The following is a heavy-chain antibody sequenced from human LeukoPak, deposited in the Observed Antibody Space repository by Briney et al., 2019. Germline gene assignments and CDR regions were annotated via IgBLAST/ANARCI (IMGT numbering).Heavy chain of an antibody. Sequence: KPSETLSLTCAVYGGSFSGYYWSWIRQPPGKGLEWIGEINHSGSTNYNPSLKSRVTISVDTSKNQFSLKLSSVTAADTAVYYCAKRFWSGYYRHNWFDPWGQGTLVTVSS. CDR3: AKRFWSGYYRHNWFDP. J-gene: IGHJ5*02. CDR2: INHSGST. D-gene: IGHD3-3*01. V-gene: IGHV4-34*01. CDR1: GGSFSGYY.